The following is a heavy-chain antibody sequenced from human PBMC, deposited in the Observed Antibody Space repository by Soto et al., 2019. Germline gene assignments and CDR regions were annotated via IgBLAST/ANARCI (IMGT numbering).Heavy chain of an antibody. Sequence: GGSLRLSCAASGFTFSSYGMHWVRQAPGKGLEWVAVISYDGSNKYYADSVKGRFTISRDNSKNTLYLQMNSLRAEDTAVYYCAKNLVGQWLEDFQHWGQGTLVTVSS. J-gene: IGHJ1*01. CDR2: ISYDGSNK. V-gene: IGHV3-30*18. D-gene: IGHD6-19*01. CDR1: GFTFSSYG. CDR3: AKNLVGQWLEDFQH.